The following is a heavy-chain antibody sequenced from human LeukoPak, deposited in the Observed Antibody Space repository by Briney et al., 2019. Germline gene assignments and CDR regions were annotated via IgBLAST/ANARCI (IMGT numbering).Heavy chain of an antibody. CDR1: GFSFNNFA. CDR3: AELGITMIGGV. J-gene: IGHJ6*04. CDR2: ISYDGNSR. Sequence: QPGGSLRLSCAASGFSFNNFAMYWVRQAPGKGLEWVAHISYDGNSRYNEDSVKGRFTISRDNAKNSLYLQMNSLRAEDTAVYYCAELGITMIGGVWGKGTTVTISS. V-gene: IGHV3-30-3*01. D-gene: IGHD3-10*02.